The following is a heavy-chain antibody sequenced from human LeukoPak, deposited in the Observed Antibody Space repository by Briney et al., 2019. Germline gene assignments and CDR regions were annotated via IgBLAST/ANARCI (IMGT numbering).Heavy chain of an antibody. CDR3: ARETVYYYYMDV. Sequence: SETLSLTCAVYGGSFSGYYWSWIRQPPGKGLEWIGEINHSGSTNYNPSLKSRVTISVDTSKNQFSLKLSSVTAADTAVYYCARETVYYYYMDVWVKGTTVTVSS. CDR1: GGSFSGYY. V-gene: IGHV4-34*01. CDR2: INHSGST. J-gene: IGHJ6*03. D-gene: IGHD1-14*01.